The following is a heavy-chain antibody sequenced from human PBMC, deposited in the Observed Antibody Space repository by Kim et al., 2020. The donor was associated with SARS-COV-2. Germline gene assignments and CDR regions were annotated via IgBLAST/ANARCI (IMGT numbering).Heavy chain of an antibody. V-gene: IGHV5-51*01. J-gene: IGHJ5*02. Sequence: GESLKISCKGSGYRFNSYLIGWVRQMPGKGLEWMGIIYPGDSDTRYSPSFRGQVTISADNSISTAYLQWSSLKASDSAMYYCARLNPPGGGVPFDPWGQGTLVTVSS. CDR2: IYPGDSDT. CDR1: GYRFNSYL. CDR3: ARLNPPGGGVPFDP. D-gene: IGHD3-16*01.